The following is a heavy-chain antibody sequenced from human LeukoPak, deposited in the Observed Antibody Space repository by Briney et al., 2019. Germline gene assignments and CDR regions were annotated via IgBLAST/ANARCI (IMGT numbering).Heavy chain of an antibody. D-gene: IGHD2-2*01. CDR3: AKAGYCSSTSCWYDWFDP. CDR1: GFTFSSYW. J-gene: IGHJ5*02. CDR2: INSDGSST. V-gene: IGHV3-74*01. Sequence: GGSLRLSCAASGFTFSSYWMHWVRQAPGKGLVWVSRINSDGSSTSYADSVKGRFTISRDNAKNTLYLQMNSLRAEDTAVYYCAKAGYCSSTSCWYDWFDPWGQGTLVTVSS.